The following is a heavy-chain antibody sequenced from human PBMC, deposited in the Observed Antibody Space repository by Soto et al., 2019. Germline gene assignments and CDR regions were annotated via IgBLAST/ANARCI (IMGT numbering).Heavy chain of an antibody. D-gene: IGHD6-19*01. V-gene: IGHV4-34*01. CDR1: CGSFSGYY. CDR3: ARGVAVAGTPDD. Sequence: SETLSLTCAVYCGSFSGYYWSWIRQPPGKGLEWIGEINHSGSTNYNPSLKSRVTISVDTSKNQFSLKLSSVTAADTAVYYCARGVAVAGTPDDWGQGTLVTVSS. J-gene: IGHJ4*02. CDR2: INHSGST.